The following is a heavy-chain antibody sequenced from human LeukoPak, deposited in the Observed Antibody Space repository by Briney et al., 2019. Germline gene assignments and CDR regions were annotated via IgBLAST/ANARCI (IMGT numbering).Heavy chain of an antibody. V-gene: IGHV4-59*01. Sequence: SETLSLTCTVSGGSTSSYYWSWIRQPPGKGLEWIGYIYYSGSTNYNPSLKSRVTISVDTSKNQFSLKLSSVTAADTAVYYCARVIGLAYFDYWGQGTLVTVSS. CDR1: GGSTSSYY. CDR2: IYYSGST. J-gene: IGHJ4*02. CDR3: ARVIGLAYFDY. D-gene: IGHD3-16*02.